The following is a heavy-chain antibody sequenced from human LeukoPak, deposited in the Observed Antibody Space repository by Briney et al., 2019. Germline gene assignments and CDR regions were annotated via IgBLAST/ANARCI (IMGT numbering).Heavy chain of an antibody. CDR2: INHSGST. CDR3: ARHGYGDLFGNFDY. CDR1: GGSFSGYY. J-gene: IGHJ4*02. V-gene: IGHV4-34*01. Sequence: SETLSLTCAVYGGSFSGYYWSWIRQPPGKGLEWIGEINHSGSTNYNPSLKSRVTISVDTSKNQFSLKLNSVTAADTAVYFCARHGYGDLFGNFDYWGQGALVTVSS. D-gene: IGHD4-17*01.